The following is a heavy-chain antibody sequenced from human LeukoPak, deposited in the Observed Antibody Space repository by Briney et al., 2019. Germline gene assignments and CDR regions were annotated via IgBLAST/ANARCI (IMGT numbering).Heavy chain of an antibody. V-gene: IGHV3-23*01. J-gene: IGHJ3*02. Sequence: GGSLRLSCAASGFTFSKYAMSWVRQAPGKGLEWVSAISGSGGSTYYADSVKGRFTISRDNSKNTLYLQMNSLRAEDTAVYYCAKDSVALDAFDIWGQGTMVTVSS. CDR3: AKDSVALDAFDI. CDR1: GFTFSKYA. D-gene: IGHD6-19*01. CDR2: ISGSGGST.